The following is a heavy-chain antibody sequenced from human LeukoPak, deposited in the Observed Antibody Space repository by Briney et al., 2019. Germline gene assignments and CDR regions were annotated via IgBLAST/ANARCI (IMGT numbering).Heavy chain of an antibody. CDR2: MNPNSGNT. CDR3: AREASHIVVVIDYYYYYMDV. V-gene: IGHV1-8*01. J-gene: IGHJ6*03. Sequence: ASVKVSCKASGYTFTSYDINWVRQATGQGLEWMGWMNPNSGNTGYAQKFQGRVTMTRNTSISTAYMELSSLRSEDTAVYYCAREASHIVVVIDYYYYYMDVWGKGTTVTVSS. CDR1: GYTFTSYD. D-gene: IGHD2-21*01.